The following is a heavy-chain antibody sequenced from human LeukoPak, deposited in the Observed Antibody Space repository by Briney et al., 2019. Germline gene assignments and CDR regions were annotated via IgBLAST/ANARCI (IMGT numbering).Heavy chain of an antibody. J-gene: IGHJ5*02. CDR3: ARVEGDWFDP. CDR1: GGSISSYY. V-gene: IGHV4-59*01. Sequence: SETLSLTCTVSGGSISSYYWSWVRQPPGKGLEWIGYIYYSGSTNYNPSLKSRVTISVDTSKNQFSLKLSSVTAADTAVYYCARVEGDWFDPWGQGTLVTVSS. CDR2: IYYSGST.